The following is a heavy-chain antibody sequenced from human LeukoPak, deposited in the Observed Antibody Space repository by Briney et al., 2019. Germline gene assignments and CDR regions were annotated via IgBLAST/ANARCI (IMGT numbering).Heavy chain of an antibody. CDR3: ARGKGQLWSLRFDY. D-gene: IGHD5-18*01. J-gene: IGHJ4*02. Sequence: SETLSFTCTGSGGCISDYYWIWIRRSPGNGLKGIRYVHSSGRTNYPPSLKSLGSITIVTSEYHLVLKLSSVTAADTAVYYCARGKGQLWSLRFDYWGQGTLVAVSS. V-gene: IGHV4-59*12. CDR2: VHSSGRT. CDR1: GGCISDYY.